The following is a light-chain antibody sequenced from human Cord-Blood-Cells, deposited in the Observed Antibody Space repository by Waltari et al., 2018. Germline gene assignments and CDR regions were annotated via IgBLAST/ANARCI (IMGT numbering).Light chain of an antibody. Sequence: DIQMTQAPSSLSATVGDRVTITCRASQSMSSYLNWYQQRPGQAPKRLIYAASSWQRGVPARVSSSGSGTDFTLTSSSLQPEEFATDYCQQSYSTPLTFGGGTE. V-gene: IGKV1-39*01. CDR1: QSMSSY. J-gene: IGKJ4*01. CDR3: QQSYSTPLT. CDR2: AAS.